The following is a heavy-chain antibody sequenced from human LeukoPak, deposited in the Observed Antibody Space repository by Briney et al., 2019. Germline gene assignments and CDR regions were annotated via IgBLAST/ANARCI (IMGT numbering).Heavy chain of an antibody. CDR3: GYPTIPDY. V-gene: IGHV1-69*13. J-gene: IGHJ4*02. D-gene: IGHD3-16*02. Sequence: SVKVSCKASGYTFTGYYMHWVRQAPGQGLEWMGGIIPIFGTANYAQKFQGRVTITADESTSTAYMELSSLRSEDTAVYYCGYPTIPDYWGQGTLVTVSS. CDR1: GYTFTGYY. CDR2: IIPIFGTA.